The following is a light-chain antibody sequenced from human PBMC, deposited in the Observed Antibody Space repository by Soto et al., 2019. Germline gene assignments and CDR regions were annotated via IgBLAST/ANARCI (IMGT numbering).Light chain of an antibody. CDR3: QHYDTYRAT. CDR1: QTIDTR. V-gene: IGKV1-5*01. J-gene: IGKJ1*01. Sequence: DIQMTQSPSSLSSSVGDRVTITCRATQTIDTRLAWDQQKPGEAPKLLIYDASSLENGVPSRFSGSGSGTEFTLTISGLQPDDFATYYCQHYDTYRATFGLGTKVDI. CDR2: DAS.